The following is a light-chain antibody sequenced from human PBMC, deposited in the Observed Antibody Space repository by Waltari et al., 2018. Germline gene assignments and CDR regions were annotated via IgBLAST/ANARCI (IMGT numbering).Light chain of an antibody. J-gene: IGLJ2*01. CDR2: EIN. CDR3: TSYRSSSTPVV. Sequence: QPALTLPAPVSGSPGQWNTISCTGTSDAVGAYNYVSWYQQHPGRAPKLIIYEINNRPFGISSRFSGSKSGNTASLTISGLQADDESHYYCTSYRSSSTPVVFGGGTKLTVL. CDR1: SDAVGAYNY. V-gene: IGLV2-14*01.